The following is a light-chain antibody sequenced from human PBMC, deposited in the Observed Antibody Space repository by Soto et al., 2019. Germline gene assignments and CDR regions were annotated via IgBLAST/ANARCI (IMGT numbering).Light chain of an antibody. J-gene: IGKJ1*01. CDR3: MQALQTPT. V-gene: IGKV2-28*01. Sequence: DIVMTQSPVSLPVTPGEPASISCRSSQSLLHSNGYNYLDWYLQKPGQSPQLMIYLGSNRASGVPDRCSGSGSGTDFTLKISRVEADDVGVYYCMQALQTPTFGQGTKVDIK. CDR1: QSLLHSNGYNY. CDR2: LGS.